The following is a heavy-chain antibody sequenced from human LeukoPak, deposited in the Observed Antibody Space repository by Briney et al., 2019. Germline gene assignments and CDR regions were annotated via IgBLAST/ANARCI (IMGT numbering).Heavy chain of an antibody. J-gene: IGHJ6*04. CDR2: IKSDGSST. CDR3: AELGITMIGGV. D-gene: IGHD3-10*02. V-gene: IGHV3-74*01. CDR1: GFTFSNYW. Sequence: TGGSLRLSCTASGFTFSNYWMHWVRQAPGKGLVWVSRIKSDGSSTNYADSVKGRFTISRDNAKNSLYLQMNSLRAEDTAVYYCAELGITMIGGVWGKGTTVTISS.